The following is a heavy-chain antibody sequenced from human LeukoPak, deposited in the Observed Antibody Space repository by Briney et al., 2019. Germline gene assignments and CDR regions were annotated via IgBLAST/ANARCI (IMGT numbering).Heavy chain of an antibody. Sequence: PGGSLRLSCAASGLTFSIYSLHWVRQAPGKGLEWISYITSSRCTIYYTDSVKGRFTISRDNAKNSLYLQINSLRAEDTAVYYCARVARGHDIGRTYIDYAGQGARFTVSS. J-gene: IGHJ4*02. CDR3: ARVARGHDIGRTYIDY. D-gene: IGHD1-14*01. CDR2: ITSSRCTI. V-gene: IGHV3-48*01. CDR1: GLTFSIYS.